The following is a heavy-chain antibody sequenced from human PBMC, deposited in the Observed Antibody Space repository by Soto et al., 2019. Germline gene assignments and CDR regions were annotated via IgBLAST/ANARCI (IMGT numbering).Heavy chain of an antibody. CDR2: INPSGGST. Sequence: QVQLVQSGAEVKKPGASVKVSCKASGYTVTTYYMHWVQQAPGQGLEWLGVINPSGGSTTYAQNFQGRVTMTRDTSTSTVYMGLSSLRSEDTAVYYCARGSSSTDRRVDFWGQGTLVTVSS. D-gene: IGHD1-1*01. CDR3: ARGSSSTDRRVDF. CDR1: GYTVTTYY. J-gene: IGHJ4*02. V-gene: IGHV1-46*01.